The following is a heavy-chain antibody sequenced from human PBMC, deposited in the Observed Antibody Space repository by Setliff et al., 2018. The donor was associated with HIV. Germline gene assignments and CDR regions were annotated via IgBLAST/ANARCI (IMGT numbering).Heavy chain of an antibody. D-gene: IGHD1-26*01. Sequence: PSETLSLTCTVSGGSISSSSYYWVWIRQPPGKGLEWIGSIYYSGSSGSTYYNPSLKSRVTISVDTSKNQFSLRLNSVTAADTAVYYCARLSGSFLRGGWFDPWGQGTLVTVSS. V-gene: IGHV4-39*07. J-gene: IGHJ5*02. CDR2: IYYSGSSGST. CDR3: ARLSGSFLRGGWFDP. CDR1: GGSISSSSYY.